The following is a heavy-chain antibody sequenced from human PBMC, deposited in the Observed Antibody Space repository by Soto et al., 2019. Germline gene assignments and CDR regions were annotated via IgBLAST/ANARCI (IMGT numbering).Heavy chain of an antibody. J-gene: IGHJ3*02. V-gene: IGHV3-33*01. D-gene: IGHD2-2*01. Sequence: QVQLVESGGGVVQPGRSLRLSCAASGFTFSSYGMHWVRQAPGKGLEWVAVIWYDGSNKYYADSVKGRFTISRDNSKNTLYLQMNSLRAEDTAVYYWARGLRVVPAAIGPPPQNDAFDIWGQGTMVTVSS. CDR1: GFTFSSYG. CDR2: IWYDGSNK. CDR3: ARGLRVVPAAIGPPPQNDAFDI.